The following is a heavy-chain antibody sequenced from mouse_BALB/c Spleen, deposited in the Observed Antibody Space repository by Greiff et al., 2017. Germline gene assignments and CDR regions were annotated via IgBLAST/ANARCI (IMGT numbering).Heavy chain of an antibody. Sequence: DVKLQESGPSLVKPSQTLSLTCSVTGDSITSCYWNWIRQFPGNKLEYMGYISYSGSTYYNPTLISRISIIRDTSKNKYYLLLNSVTTEDTATYYEARGVYYYGSSHWDFDVWGEGTTVTVSS. CDR3: ARGVYYYGSSHWDFDV. J-gene: IGHJ1*01. D-gene: IGHD1-1*01. CDR2: ISYSGST. V-gene: IGHV3-8*02. CDR1: GDSITSCY.